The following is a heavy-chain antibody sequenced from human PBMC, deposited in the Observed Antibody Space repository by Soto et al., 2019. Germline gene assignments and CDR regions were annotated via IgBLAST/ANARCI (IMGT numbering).Heavy chain of an antibody. CDR1: GGSISSSNW. J-gene: IGHJ6*02. Sequence: QVQLQESGPGLVKPSGTLSLTCAVSGGSISSSNWWSWVRQPPGKGLEWIGEIYHSGSTNYNPSRNSRVTISVDKSKTQFSLKLSSVTAADTAVYYCARVSGSYYYGMDVWGRGTTVTVSS. CDR2: IYHSGST. CDR3: ARVSGSYYYGMDV. V-gene: IGHV4-4*02. D-gene: IGHD1-26*01.